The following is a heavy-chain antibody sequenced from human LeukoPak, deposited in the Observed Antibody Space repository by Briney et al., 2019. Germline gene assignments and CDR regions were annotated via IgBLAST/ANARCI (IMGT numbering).Heavy chain of an antibody. J-gene: IGHJ4*02. D-gene: IGHD6-13*01. CDR1: GYTFTSYY. CDR2: INPSGGST. Sequence: GASVKVSCKASGYTFTSYYMHWVRQAPGQGLEWMGIINPSGGSTSYAQKFQGRVTMTRDTSTSTVYMELSSLRSEDTAVYYCARVTLAAIRLGYFDCWGQGTLVTVSS. V-gene: IGHV1-46*01. CDR3: ARVTLAAIRLGYFDC.